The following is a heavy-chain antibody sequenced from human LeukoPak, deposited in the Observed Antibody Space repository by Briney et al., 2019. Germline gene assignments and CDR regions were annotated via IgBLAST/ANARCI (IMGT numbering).Heavy chain of an antibody. CDR2: ISYSGST. V-gene: IGHV4-59*12. D-gene: IGHD6-13*01. CDR1: GGSISSYF. J-gene: IGHJ4*02. CDR3: ARDVVAAAGTWDY. Sequence: SETLSLTCTVSGGSISSYFWSWIRQPPGKGLEWIGYISYSGSTNYNPSLKSRLTMSVDTSKNQFSLKLGSVTAADTAVYYCARDVVAAAGTWDYWGQGTLVTVSS.